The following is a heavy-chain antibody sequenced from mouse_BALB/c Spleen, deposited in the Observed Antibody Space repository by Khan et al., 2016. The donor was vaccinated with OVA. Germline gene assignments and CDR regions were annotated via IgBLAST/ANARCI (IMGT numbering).Heavy chain of an antibody. Sequence: QVQLHQSGPELVKPGASVKMSCKASGYTFTDYVMNWVKQRTGQGLEWIGQIYPGSGSPYYNEKFKGKATLTADKSSNTAYMQLSSLTSDDSAVFFLARGGYDAFAYWGQATLVTVSA. D-gene: IGHD2-2*01. J-gene: IGHJ3*01. V-gene: IGHV1-77*01. CDR3: ARGGYDAFAY. CDR2: IYPGSGSP. CDR1: GYTFTDYV.